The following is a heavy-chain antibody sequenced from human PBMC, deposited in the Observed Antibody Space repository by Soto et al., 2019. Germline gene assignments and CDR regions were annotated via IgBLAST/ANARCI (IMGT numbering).Heavy chain of an antibody. D-gene: IGHD6-6*01. CDR1: GYTFTSYY. V-gene: IGHV1-46*03. J-gene: IGHJ6*02. CDR3: ARDHLVRGGYYGMDV. Sequence: GASVKVSCKASGYTFTSYYMHWVRQAPGQGLEWMGIINPSGGSTSYAQKFQGRVTMTRDTSTSTVYMELSSLRSEDTAVYYCARDHLVRGGYYGMDVWGQGTTVTVSS. CDR2: INPSGGST.